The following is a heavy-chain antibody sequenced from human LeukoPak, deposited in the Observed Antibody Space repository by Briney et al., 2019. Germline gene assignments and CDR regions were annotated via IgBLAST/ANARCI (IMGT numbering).Heavy chain of an antibody. CDR2: ISWDGGST. CDR3: ATSGSYPNYYYGMDV. V-gene: IGHV3-43*01. J-gene: IGHJ6*02. Sequence: GGSLRLSCAASGFTFDDYTMHWVRQAPGKGLEWVSLISWDGGSTYYADSVKGRFTISRDNSKNSLYLQMNSLRTEDTALYYCATSGSYPNYYYGMDVWGQGTTDTVSS. CDR1: GFTFDDYT. D-gene: IGHD1-26*01.